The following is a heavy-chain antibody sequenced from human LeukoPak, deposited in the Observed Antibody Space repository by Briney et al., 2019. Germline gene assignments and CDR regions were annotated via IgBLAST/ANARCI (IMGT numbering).Heavy chain of an antibody. Sequence: SETLSLTCTVSGGSISSYYWSWIRQPPGKGLEWIGYIYYSGSTNYNPSLKSRVTISVDTSKNQFSLKLSSATAADTAVYYCARGTTVTYFDYWGQGTLVTVSS. CDR1: GGSISSYY. V-gene: IGHV4-59*01. CDR2: IYYSGST. D-gene: IGHD4-17*01. J-gene: IGHJ4*02. CDR3: ARGTTVTYFDY.